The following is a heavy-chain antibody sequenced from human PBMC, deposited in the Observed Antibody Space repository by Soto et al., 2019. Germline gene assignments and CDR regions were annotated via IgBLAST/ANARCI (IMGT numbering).Heavy chain of an antibody. CDR1: GYTFTNHD. CDR3: ARRYGDPSSAAGFDC. D-gene: IGHD4-17*01. V-gene: IGHV1-8*01. Sequence: QVQLVQSGAELKKPGASVRVSCKASGYTFTNHDVTWVRQATGQGLEWMGWMNPGSGDTGYAQKFQGRVTMTRDISIATAYMELSSLRSEDTAIYYCARRYGDPSSAAGFDCWGQGTLVTVSS. J-gene: IGHJ4*02. CDR2: MNPGSGDT.